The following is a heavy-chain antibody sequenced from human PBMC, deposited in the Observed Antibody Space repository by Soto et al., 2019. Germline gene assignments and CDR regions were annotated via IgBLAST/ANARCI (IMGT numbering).Heavy chain of an antibody. J-gene: IGHJ4*02. V-gene: IGHV5-51*01. CDR2: IYPGDSDS. D-gene: IGHD1-26*01. CDR1: GYSFITYW. Sequence: PGESLNISCTASGYSFITYWIGWVRQMPGKGLEWLGVIYPGDSDSRYSPSFQGLVTISADKSVSTAYLQWSSLRASDTAMYYCARLVGATTSGFDYWGQGTLVTVSS. CDR3: ARLVGATTSGFDY.